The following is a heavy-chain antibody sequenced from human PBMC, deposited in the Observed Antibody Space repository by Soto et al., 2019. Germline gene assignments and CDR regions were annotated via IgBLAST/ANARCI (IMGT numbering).Heavy chain of an antibody. D-gene: IGHD3-9*01. CDR2: ISAYNGNT. CDR3: ARGVTRDYDILTGSHAAFDI. Sequence: ASVKVSCKASGYTFTSYGISWVRQAPGQGLEWMGWISAYNGNTNYAQKLQGRVTMTTDTSTSTAYMELRSLRSDDTAVYYCARGVTRDYDILTGSHAAFDIWGQGTMVT. V-gene: IGHV1-18*01. CDR1: GYTFTSYG. J-gene: IGHJ3*02.